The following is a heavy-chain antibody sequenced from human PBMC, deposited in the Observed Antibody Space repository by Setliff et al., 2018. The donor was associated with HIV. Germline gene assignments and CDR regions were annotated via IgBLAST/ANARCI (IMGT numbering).Heavy chain of an antibody. CDR2: IYWNDDK. J-gene: IGHJ4*02. D-gene: IGHD3-10*01. V-gene: IGHV2-5*01. Sequence: GPTLVNPTQTLTLTCTFSGFSLSTSGVGVGWIRQPPGKALEWLALIYWNDDKRYSPSLKSRLTITKDTSKNQVVLTMTNMDPVDTATYYCARSRGVRGVIITTQNFDYWGQGTLVTVSS. CDR3: ARSRGVRGVIITTQNFDY. CDR1: GFSLSTSGVG.